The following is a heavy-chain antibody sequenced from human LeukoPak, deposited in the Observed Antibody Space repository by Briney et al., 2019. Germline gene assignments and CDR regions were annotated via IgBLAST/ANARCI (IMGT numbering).Heavy chain of an antibody. CDR3: AKPMVVTAIFPDFDY. D-gene: IGHD2-21*02. Sequence: AGGSLRLSCLASGFTFSSYAMSWVRQAPGKGLEWVSTIGGSDTNTYYADSVKGRFSISRDNAKNTLYLRMYSLRAEDTAVYYCAKPMVVTAIFPDFDYWGQGTPVTVSS. V-gene: IGHV3-23*01. CDR2: IGGSDTNT. CDR1: GFTFSSYA. J-gene: IGHJ4*02.